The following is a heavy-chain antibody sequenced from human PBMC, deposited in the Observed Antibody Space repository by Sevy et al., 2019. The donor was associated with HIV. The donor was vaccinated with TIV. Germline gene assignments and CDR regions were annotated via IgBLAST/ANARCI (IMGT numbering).Heavy chain of an antibody. CDR3: ARGKGGIFGVVTGQFDY. Sequence: ASVKGSCKASGYTFSNNAIHWVRQAPGQRLEWMGWVHAGNGHTKFSEKFQDRVTISRATSATPVYMDLTSLTSEDTVIDYWARGKGGIFGVVTGQFDYWGQGTLVTVSS. J-gene: IGHJ4*02. CDR1: GYTFSNNA. D-gene: IGHD3-3*01. CDR2: VHAGNGHT. V-gene: IGHV1-3*01.